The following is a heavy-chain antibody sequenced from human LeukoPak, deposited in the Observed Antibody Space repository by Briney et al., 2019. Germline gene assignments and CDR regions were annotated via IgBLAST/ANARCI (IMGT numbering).Heavy chain of an antibody. CDR1: GFTFSSYS. J-gene: IGHJ4*02. CDR3: AKVLFVTQNYFDY. D-gene: IGHD2/OR15-2a*01. Sequence: GGSLRLSCAASGFTFSSYSMNWVRQAPGKGLEWVSSISSSSSYIYYADSVKGRFTISRDNSKNTLYLQMNSLRAEDTAVYYCAKVLFVTQNYFDYWGQGTLVTVSS. CDR2: ISSSSSYI. V-gene: IGHV3-21*04.